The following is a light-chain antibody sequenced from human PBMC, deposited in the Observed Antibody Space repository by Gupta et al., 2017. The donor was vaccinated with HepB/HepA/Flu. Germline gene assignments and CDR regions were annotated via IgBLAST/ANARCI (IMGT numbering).Light chain of an antibody. Sequence: QSPLPQPPSASGSLGPSVTISCTGTSSDIGGYNYVSWYQQHPGKAPRVMIYEVSKRPSGVPDRFSASKSGNTASLTVSGLQADDEADYYCTSYAGLNTVIFGGGTKLTVL. CDR1: SSDIGGYNY. CDR2: EVS. V-gene: IGLV2-8*01. J-gene: IGLJ2*01. CDR3: TSYAGLNTVI.